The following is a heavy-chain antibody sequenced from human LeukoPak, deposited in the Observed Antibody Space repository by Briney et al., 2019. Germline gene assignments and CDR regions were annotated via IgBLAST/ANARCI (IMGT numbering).Heavy chain of an antibody. CDR3: ARDYYGSGSYYNRGFDY. J-gene: IGHJ4*02. D-gene: IGHD3-10*01. CDR1: GFTFSSYW. Sequence: PGGSLRLSCAASGFTFSSYWMSWVRQAPGKGLEWVANIKQDGSEKYYVDSAKGRFTISRDNAQNSLYLQMNSLRAEDTAVYYCARDYYGSGSYYNRGFDYWGQGTLVTVSS. V-gene: IGHV3-7*03. CDR2: IKQDGSEK.